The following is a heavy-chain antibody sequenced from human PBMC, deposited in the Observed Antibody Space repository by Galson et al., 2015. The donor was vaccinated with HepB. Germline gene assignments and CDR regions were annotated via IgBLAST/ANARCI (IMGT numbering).Heavy chain of an antibody. V-gene: IGHV1-3*01. Sequence: SVKVSCKASGYTFTSYAMHWVRQAPGQRLEWMGWINAGNGNTKYSQKFQGRVTITRDTSASTAYMELSSLRSEDTAVYYCARDLGGSSWYSNSAFDIWGQGTMVTVSS. CDR3: ARDLGGSSWYSNSAFDI. CDR2: INAGNGNT. CDR1: GYTFTSYA. J-gene: IGHJ3*02. D-gene: IGHD6-13*01.